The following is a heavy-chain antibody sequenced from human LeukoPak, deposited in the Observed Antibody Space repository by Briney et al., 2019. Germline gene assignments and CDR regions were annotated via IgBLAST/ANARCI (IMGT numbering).Heavy chain of an antibody. V-gene: IGHV4-59*01. CDR2: IYYSGST. Sequence: PSETLSLTCTVSGGSISSYYWSWIRQPPGKGLEWIGYIYYSGSTNYNPSLKSRVTISVDTSKNQFSLKLSSVTAADTAVYYCAREAPHITMVRGVAEYFDYWGQGTLVTVSS. CDR3: AREAPHITMVRGVAEYFDY. CDR1: GGSISSYY. J-gene: IGHJ4*02. D-gene: IGHD3-10*01.